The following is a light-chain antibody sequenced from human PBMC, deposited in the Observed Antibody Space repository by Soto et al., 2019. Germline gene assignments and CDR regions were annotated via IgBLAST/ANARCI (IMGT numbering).Light chain of an antibody. Sequence: QLVLTQSPSASASLGASVKFTCTLSSGHSSYAIAWHQQQPEKGPRYLMKLNSDGSHNKWDGIPDRFSGSSSGAERYLTISSLQSEDEADYYCQTWDTGSVIFGGGTKLTVL. V-gene: IGLV4-69*01. CDR1: SGHSSYA. CDR2: LNSDGSH. CDR3: QTWDTGSVI. J-gene: IGLJ2*01.